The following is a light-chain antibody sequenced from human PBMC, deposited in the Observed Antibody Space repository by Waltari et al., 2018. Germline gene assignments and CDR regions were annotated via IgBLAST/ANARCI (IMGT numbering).Light chain of an antibody. V-gene: IGKV4-1*01. CDR3: QQYYSIWT. CDR2: LAS. J-gene: IGKJ1*01. CDR1: QSVLYSSNNKNY. Sequence: DIVMTQSPDSLAVSLGERATINCKSSQSVLYSSNNKNYLAWYQQKPGQPPKLLIYLASTRESGVPDRFSGSGSGTDFTLTISSLQAEDVAVYYCQQYYSIWTFGQGTKVEIK.